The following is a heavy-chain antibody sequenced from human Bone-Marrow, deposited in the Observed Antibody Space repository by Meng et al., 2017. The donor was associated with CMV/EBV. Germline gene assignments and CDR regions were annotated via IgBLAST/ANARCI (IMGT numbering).Heavy chain of an antibody. CDR1: GYTFSDYY. D-gene: IGHD2-2*01. CDR3: AMDGGFCTSTSCPNWFDP. J-gene: IGHJ5*02. V-gene: IGHV1-2*02. Sequence: ASVKVSCKASGYTFSDYYIHWVRQVPGQGLQWMGWINLNSGAIKFAQKFQGRLTMTMDAAINTAYLGLSRLRSDDTAMYYCAMDGGFCTSTSCPNWFDPWGQGTLVTVSS. CDR2: INLNSGAI.